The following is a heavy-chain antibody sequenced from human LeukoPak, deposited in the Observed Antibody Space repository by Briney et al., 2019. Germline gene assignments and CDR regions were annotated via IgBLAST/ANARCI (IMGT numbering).Heavy chain of an antibody. CDR3: ARLDCTGDGCYNH. CDR2: VPSDGTT. J-gene: IGHJ4*02. V-gene: IGHV4-59*08. D-gene: IGHD2-8*02. CDR1: GDSVTSYY. Sequence: NASETLSLTCSVSGDSVTSYYWSWIRQPPGKGLEWIGYVPSDGTTNYTPSLRSRVIMSVDTAKNHISLSLTSLTAADTAIYYCARLDCTGDGCYNHWGQGTLVTVSS.